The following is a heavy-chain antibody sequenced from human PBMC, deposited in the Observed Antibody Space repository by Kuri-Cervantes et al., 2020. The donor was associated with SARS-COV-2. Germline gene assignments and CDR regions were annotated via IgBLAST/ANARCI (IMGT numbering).Heavy chain of an antibody. CDR2: IYHSGST. J-gene: IGHJ3*02. Sequence: SETLSLTCTVSGYSISSGYYWGWIRQPPGKGLGWIGSIYHSGSTYYNPSLKSRVTISVDTSKNQFSLKLSSVTAADTAVYYCARDLREDAFGIWGQGTMVTVSS. CDR1: GYSISSGYY. CDR3: ARDLREDAFGI. V-gene: IGHV4-38-2*02.